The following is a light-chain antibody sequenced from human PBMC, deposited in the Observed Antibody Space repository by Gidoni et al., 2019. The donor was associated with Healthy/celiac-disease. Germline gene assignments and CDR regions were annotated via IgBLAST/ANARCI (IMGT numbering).Light chain of an antibody. Sequence: EILLTQSPGTLSLSPGERATLSCSASQSVSSSYLAWYQQKPGQAPRLLIYGASSRATGIPDRFSGSGSGTDFTLTISRLEPEDFAVYYCQQYGSSPTFGQGTKVEIK. CDR1: QSVSSSY. CDR2: GAS. V-gene: IGKV3-20*01. CDR3: QQYGSSPT. J-gene: IGKJ1*01.